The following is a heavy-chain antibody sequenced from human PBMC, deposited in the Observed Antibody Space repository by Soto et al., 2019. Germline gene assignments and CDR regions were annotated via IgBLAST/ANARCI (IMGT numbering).Heavy chain of an antibody. D-gene: IGHD4-17*01. J-gene: IGHJ1*01. CDR1: GFTFSSYS. CDR3: ATHYGDSRLLVL. CDR2: ISSSSSYI. Sequence: EVQLVESGGGLVKPGGSLRLSCAASGFTFSSYSMNWVRQAPGKGLEWVSSISSSSSYIYYADSVKGRFTISRDNAKNSLYLQMNSLRAEDTAVYYCATHYGDSRLLVLWGQGTLVTVSS. V-gene: IGHV3-21*01.